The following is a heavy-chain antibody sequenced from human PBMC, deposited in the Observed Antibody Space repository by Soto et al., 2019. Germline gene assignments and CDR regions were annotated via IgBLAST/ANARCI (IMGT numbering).Heavy chain of an antibody. CDR1: GFTFSSYA. D-gene: IGHD5-18*01. CDR3: ARPLTAPWIQSDY. Sequence: GGSLRLSCAASGFTFSSYAMHWVRQAPGKGLEWVADISYDGSNKYYADSVKGRFTISRDNSKNTLYLQMNSLRAEDTAVYYCARPLTAPWIQSDYWGQGTLVTVSS. J-gene: IGHJ4*02. CDR2: ISYDGSNK. V-gene: IGHV3-30-3*01.